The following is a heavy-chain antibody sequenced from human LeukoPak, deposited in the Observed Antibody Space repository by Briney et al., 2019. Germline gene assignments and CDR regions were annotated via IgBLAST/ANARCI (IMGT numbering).Heavy chain of an antibody. V-gene: IGHV3-9*03. Sequence: GGSLRLSCAASGFTFDDYAMHWVRQAPGKGLEWVSGISWNSVSIDYADSVKGRFTISRDNAKNSLYLQMNSLRAEDMALYYCAKDSGDTNYFDYWGQGTLVTVSS. J-gene: IGHJ4*02. CDR2: ISWNSVSI. D-gene: IGHD3-10*01. CDR1: GFTFDDYA. CDR3: AKDSGDTNYFDY.